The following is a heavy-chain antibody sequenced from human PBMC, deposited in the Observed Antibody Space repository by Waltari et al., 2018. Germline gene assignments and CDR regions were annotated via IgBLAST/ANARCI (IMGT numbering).Heavy chain of an antibody. J-gene: IGHJ6*02. V-gene: IGHV1-46*01. Sequence: QVQLVQSGAEVKKPGASVKVSCKASGYTFTSYYMHWVRQAPGQGLEWMGIINPSGGSTSYAQKFQGRVTMTRDTSTSIVYMELSSLRSEDTAVYYCARVGSFGSWYYGMDVWGQGTTVTVSS. CDR1: GYTFTSYY. CDR2: INPSGGST. D-gene: IGHD6-13*01. CDR3: ARVGSFGSWYYGMDV.